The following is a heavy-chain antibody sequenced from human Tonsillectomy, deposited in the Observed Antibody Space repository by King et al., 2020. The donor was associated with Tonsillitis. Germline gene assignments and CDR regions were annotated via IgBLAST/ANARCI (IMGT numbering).Heavy chain of an antibody. CDR1: GFTFEVYA. CDR3: AKERYSSHVGYYYGMDV. CDR2: ISWNSGCI. V-gene: IGHV3-9*01. Sequence: VLLVESGGGLVQTGRCLRVSCAASGFTFEVYARHCVRQVPGEGQEWVSGISWNSGCIGYADSVTGRFTIYRDNAKNSPYLQMNSLRAEDTALYYCAKERYSSHVGYYYGMDVWGQGTTVTVSS. J-gene: IGHJ6*02. D-gene: IGHD6-19*01.